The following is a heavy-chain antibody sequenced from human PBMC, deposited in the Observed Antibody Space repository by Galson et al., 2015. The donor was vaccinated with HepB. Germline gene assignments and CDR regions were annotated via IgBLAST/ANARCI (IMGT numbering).Heavy chain of an antibody. J-gene: IGHJ6*02. CDR2: INPSGGST. V-gene: IGHV1-46*01. CDR3: ARSGTTYYYGSGSYHYYGMDV. D-gene: IGHD3-10*01. Sequence: SVKVSCKASGYTFTSYYMHWVRQAPGQGLEWMGIINPSGGSTSYAQKFQGRVTMTRDTSTSTVYMELSSLRSEDTAVYYCARSGTTYYYGSGSYHYYGMDVWGQGTTVTVSS. CDR1: GYTFTSYY.